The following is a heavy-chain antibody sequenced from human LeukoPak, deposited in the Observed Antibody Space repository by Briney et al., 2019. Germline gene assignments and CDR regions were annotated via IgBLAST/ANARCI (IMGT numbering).Heavy chain of an antibody. CDR2: ISSSSSYI. J-gene: IGHJ4*02. CDR1: GFTFSSYS. D-gene: IGHD3-10*01. Sequence: GGSLRLSCAASGFTFSSYSMNWVRQAPGKGLEWVSSISSSSSYIYYADSVKGRFTISRDNAKNSLYLQMNSLRAEDTAVYYCARDDGSGSYYNSIFDYWGQGTLVTVSS. V-gene: IGHV3-21*01. CDR3: ARDDGSGSYYNSIFDY.